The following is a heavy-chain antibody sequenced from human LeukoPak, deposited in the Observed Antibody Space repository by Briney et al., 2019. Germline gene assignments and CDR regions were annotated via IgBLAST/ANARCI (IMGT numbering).Heavy chain of an antibody. CDR1: GGSISSSSYY. V-gene: IGHV4-39*01. CDR3: ARQDEDFDWLSWFDP. CDR2: IYYSGST. Sequence: SETLSLTCTVSGGSISSSSYYWGWIRQPPGKGLEWIGSIYYSGSTYYNPSLKSRVTISVDTSKDQFSLKLSSVTAADTAVYYCARQDEDFDWLSWFDPWGQGTLVTVSS. J-gene: IGHJ5*02. D-gene: IGHD3-9*01.